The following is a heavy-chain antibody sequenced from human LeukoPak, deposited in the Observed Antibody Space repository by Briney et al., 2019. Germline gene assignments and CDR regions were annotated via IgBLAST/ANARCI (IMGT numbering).Heavy chain of an antibody. CDR2: ISSSSSTI. Sequence: PGGSLRLSCAASGFTFSSYSMNWVRQAPGKGLEWVSYISSSSSTIYYADSVKGRFTISRDNAKNSLYLQMNSLRAEDTAVHYCARRGASSHLDYWGQGTLVTVSS. D-gene: IGHD1-26*01. CDR1: GFTFSSYS. V-gene: IGHV3-48*01. CDR3: ARRGASSHLDY. J-gene: IGHJ4*02.